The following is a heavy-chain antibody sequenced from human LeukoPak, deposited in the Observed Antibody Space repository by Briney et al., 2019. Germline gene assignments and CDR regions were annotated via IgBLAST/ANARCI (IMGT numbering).Heavy chain of an antibody. CDR1: GGTFSSYA. J-gene: IGHJ3*02. CDR2: IIPIFGTA. V-gene: IGHV1-69*05. Sequence: SVKVSCKASGGTFSSYAISWVRQAPGQGLEWMGGIIPIFGTANYAQKFQGRVTITTDESTSTAYMELSSLRSDDTAVYYCARASMIVVVKGAFDIWGQGTMVTVSS. CDR3: ARASMIVVVKGAFDI. D-gene: IGHD3-22*01.